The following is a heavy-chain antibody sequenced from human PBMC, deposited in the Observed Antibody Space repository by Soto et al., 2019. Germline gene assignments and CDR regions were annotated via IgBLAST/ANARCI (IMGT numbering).Heavy chain of an antibody. D-gene: IGHD1-26*01. CDR1: GFTSSSYG. J-gene: IGHJ2*01. V-gene: IGHV3-33*01. CDR2: IWYDGSNK. CDR3: ARVRGGSGSYSKVVVPDWYFDL. Sequence: GGSMRLSCAASGFTSSSYGMRWVRQAPGKGLEWVAVIWYDGSNKYYADSVKGRFTISRDNSKNTLYLQMNSLRAEDTAVYYCARVRGGSGSYSKVVVPDWYFDLWGRGTLVTVSS.